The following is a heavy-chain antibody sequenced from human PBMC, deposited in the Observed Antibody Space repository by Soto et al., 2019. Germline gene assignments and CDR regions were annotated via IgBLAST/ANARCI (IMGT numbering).Heavy chain of an antibody. V-gene: IGHV4-30-4*01. CDR1: GGSISSGYYY. CDR2: IYYSGNT. CDR3: ARVKGGTTRRAFDS. Sequence: PSETLSLTCSVSGGSISSGYYYWSWIHQPPGKGLEWIGNIYYSGNTYYNPSLKSRLIISIDTSKNQFSLKVGSVTAADTAVYYCARVKGGTTRRAFDSWGQGTLVTVSS. D-gene: IGHD1-7*01. J-gene: IGHJ4*02.